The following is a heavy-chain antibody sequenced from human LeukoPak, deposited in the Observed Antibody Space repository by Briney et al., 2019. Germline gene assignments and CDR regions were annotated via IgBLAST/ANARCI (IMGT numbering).Heavy chain of an antibody. J-gene: IGHJ3*02. CDR1: GYSFTSYW. CDR3: ARSGGELSSHDAFDI. Sequence: GESLKISCKGSGYSFTSYWIGWVRQMPGKGLEWMGIIYPGDSDTRYSPSFQGRVTISADKSISTAYLQWSSLKASDTAMYYCARSGGELSSHDAFDIWGQGTMVTVSS. D-gene: IGHD3-16*02. V-gene: IGHV5-51*01. CDR2: IYPGDSDT.